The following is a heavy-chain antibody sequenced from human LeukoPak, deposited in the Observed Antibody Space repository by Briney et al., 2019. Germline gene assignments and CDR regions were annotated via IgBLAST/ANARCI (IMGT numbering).Heavy chain of an antibody. CDR2: IYYSGST. CDR1: GGSISSTSYF. Sequence: SETLSLTCTVSGGSISSTSYFWGWIRQPPGKGLEWIGSIYYSGSTYNNPSLKSRVTISVDTSKNQFSLRLTSVTAADTAVYYCARGEVRWTLGYYYYYMDVWGKGTTVTVSS. D-gene: IGHD5-24*01. CDR3: ARGEVRWTLGYYYYYMDV. J-gene: IGHJ6*03. V-gene: IGHV4-39*07.